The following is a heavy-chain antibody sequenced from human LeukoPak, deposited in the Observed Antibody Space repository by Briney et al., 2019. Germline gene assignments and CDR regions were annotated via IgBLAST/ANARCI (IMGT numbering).Heavy chain of an antibody. V-gene: IGHV1-18*01. CDR3: ARDLYSSSWYAPNWFDP. D-gene: IGHD6-13*01. CDR1: GYTFTSYG. Sequence: ASVKVSCKASGYTFTSYGISWVRQAPGQGLEWMGWISAYNGNTNYAQKLQGRVTMTTDTSTSTAYMGLRSLRSDDTAVYYCARDLYSSSWYAPNWFDPWGQGTLVTVSS. J-gene: IGHJ5*02. CDR2: ISAYNGNT.